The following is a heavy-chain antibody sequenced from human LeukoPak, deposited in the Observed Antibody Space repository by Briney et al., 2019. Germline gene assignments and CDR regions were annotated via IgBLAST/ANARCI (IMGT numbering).Heavy chain of an antibody. CDR1: GFTFTSSA. D-gene: IGHD1-26*01. V-gene: IGHV1-58*01. Sequence: ASVKVSCKASGFTFTSSAVQWVRQARGQRLEWIGWIVVGSGNTNYAQKFQERVTITRDMSTSTAYMELSSLRSEDTAVYYCAAFIVGATYFDYWGQGTLVTVSS. CDR2: IVVGSGNT. J-gene: IGHJ4*02. CDR3: AAFIVGATYFDY.